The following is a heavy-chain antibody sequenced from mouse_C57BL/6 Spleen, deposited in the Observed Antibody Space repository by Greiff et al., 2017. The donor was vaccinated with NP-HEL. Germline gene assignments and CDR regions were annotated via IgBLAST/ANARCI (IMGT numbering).Heavy chain of an antibody. V-gene: IGHV1-9*01. CDR2: ILPGIVIS. D-gene: IGHD3-1*01. J-gene: IGHJ3*01. Sequence: VQLQQSGAELMKPVSSVRLSPIATGYTFTGYWIEWVKQRPGHGLEWIGEILPGIVISHYNEKFKGKATFTADTSSNTAYMHLSSLTTENSAIYYCAAGRGFAYWGQGTLVTVSA. CDR1: GYTFTGYW. CDR3: AAGRGFAY.